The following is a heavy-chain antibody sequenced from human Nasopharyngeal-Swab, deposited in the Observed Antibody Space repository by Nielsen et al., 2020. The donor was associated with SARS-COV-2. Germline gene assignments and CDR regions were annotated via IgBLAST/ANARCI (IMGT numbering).Heavy chain of an antibody. J-gene: IGHJ5*02. V-gene: IGHV3-23*01. CDR3: AKECSSWYRTWFDP. D-gene: IGHD6-13*01. CDR2: ISGSGGST. CDR1: GFTFITYA. Sequence: GGSLRLSCAASGFTFITYAMSWVRQAPGKRLQWVSAISGSGGSTYYADSVKGRFTISRDNSKNTLYLQMNSLRAEDTAVYYCAKECSSWYRTWFDPWGQGTLVTVSS.